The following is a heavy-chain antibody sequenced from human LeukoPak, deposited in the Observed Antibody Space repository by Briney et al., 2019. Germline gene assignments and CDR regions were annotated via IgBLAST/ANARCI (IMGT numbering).Heavy chain of an antibody. CDR1: GLTFSSYG. CDR2: ISGSGGST. CDR3: AKGEEGGNDY. Sequence: GGSLRLSCAASGLTFSSYGMSWVRQAPGKGLEWVSAISGSGGSTYYADSVKGRFTISRDNSKNTLYLQMNSLRAEDTAVYYCAKGEEGGNDYWGQGTLVTVSS. J-gene: IGHJ4*02. D-gene: IGHD4-23*01. V-gene: IGHV3-23*01.